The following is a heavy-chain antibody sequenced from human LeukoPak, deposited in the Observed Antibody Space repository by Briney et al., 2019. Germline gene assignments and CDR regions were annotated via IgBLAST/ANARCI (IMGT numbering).Heavy chain of an antibody. CDR3: ARDPYYDFWSGYYSPAFDI. Sequence: SETLSLTCTVSGGSISSGSYYWSWIRQPAGKGLEWIGRIYTSWSTNYNPSLKSRVTISVDTSKNQFSLKLSSVTAADTAVYYCARDPYYDFWSGYYSPAFDIWGQGTMVTVSS. CDR1: GGSISSGSYY. J-gene: IGHJ3*02. V-gene: IGHV4-61*02. D-gene: IGHD3-3*01. CDR2: IYTSWST.